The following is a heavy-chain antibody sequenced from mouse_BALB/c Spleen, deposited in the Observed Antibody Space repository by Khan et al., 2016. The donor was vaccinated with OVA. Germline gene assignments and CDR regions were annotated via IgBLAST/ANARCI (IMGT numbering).Heavy chain of an antibody. J-gene: IGHJ3*01. V-gene: IGHV1S81*02. Sequence: QVQLKQSGAELVKPGTSVKISCKASGYTFTSYYMYWVKQRPGQGLEWIGGINPNYGDSNFNEKFTSKATLTVAKSSSTAYMQLGILTSEDSAVYYCARSGYDNPFAYWGQGTLVTVSA. D-gene: IGHD2-3*01. CDR2: INPNYGDS. CDR1: GYTFTSYY. CDR3: ARSGYDNPFAY.